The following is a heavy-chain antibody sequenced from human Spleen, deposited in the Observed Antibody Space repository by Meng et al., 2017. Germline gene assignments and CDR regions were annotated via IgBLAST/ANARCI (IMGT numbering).Heavy chain of an antibody. Sequence: QVQLVESGGGVVQPGRSLRLSCAASGFTFGSYTIHWVRQSPGTGLEWVAVMSYDGFNKYYADSVKGRFTISRDDSKNTLYLQMNSLRADDTAVYFCTRDIRSWYFDLWGRGTLVTVSS. D-gene: IGHD2-21*01. CDR3: TRDIRSWYFDL. V-gene: IGHV3-30-3*01. CDR2: MSYDGFNK. CDR1: GFTFGSYT. J-gene: IGHJ2*01.